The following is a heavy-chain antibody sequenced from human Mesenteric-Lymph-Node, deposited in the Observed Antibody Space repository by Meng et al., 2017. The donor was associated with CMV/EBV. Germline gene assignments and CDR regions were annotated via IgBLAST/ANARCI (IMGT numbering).Heavy chain of an antibody. CDR1: GGSFSGFY. Sequence: SETLSVTFAVYGGSFSGFYLNWIRQSPEKGLEWIGEINHSGSTTYTPSFTSRIIISVDTSTNQIFLNMSSVTAADTAVYYCARGSSYDILTGYFDYWGQGALVTVSS. J-gene: IGHJ4*02. CDR3: ARGSSYDILTGYFDY. V-gene: IGHV4-34*01. CDR2: INHSGST. D-gene: IGHD3-9*01.